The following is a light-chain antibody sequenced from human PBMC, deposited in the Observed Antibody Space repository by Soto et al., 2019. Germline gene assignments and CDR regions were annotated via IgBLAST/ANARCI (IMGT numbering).Light chain of an antibody. CDR3: CSYASSNTVM. V-gene: IGLV2-23*01. CDR2: EDT. Sequence: QSALTQPASVSGSPGQSITISCTGSSSDVGSYNLVSWYQQHPGKAPKLMIYEDTKRPSGVSNRFSGSKSGNTASLTISGLQAEDEADYYCCSYASSNTVMFGGGTKLTVL. CDR1: SSDVGSYNL. J-gene: IGLJ3*02.